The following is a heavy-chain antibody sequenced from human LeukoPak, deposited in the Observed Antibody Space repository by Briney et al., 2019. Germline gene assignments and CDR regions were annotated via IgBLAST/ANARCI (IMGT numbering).Heavy chain of an antibody. CDR2: IKHDGSEK. CDR3: ARGAGRDHPDY. J-gene: IGHJ4*02. Sequence: GGSLRLSCAASGFTFSGYWMSWVRQAPGKGLEWVANIKHDGSEKYHVDSVKGRFAISRDNSQNSLYLQMNSLRPEDTAVYYFARGAGRDHPDYWGQGTLVTVSS. D-gene: IGHD4/OR15-4a*01. V-gene: IGHV3-7*01. CDR1: GFTFSGYW.